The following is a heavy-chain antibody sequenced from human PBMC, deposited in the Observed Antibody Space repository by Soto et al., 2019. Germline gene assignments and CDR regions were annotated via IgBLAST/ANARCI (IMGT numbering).Heavy chain of an antibody. CDR2: ISWNSGSI. CDR1: GFTFDDYA. Sequence: SLRLSCAASGFTFDDYAMHWVRQAPGKGLEWVSGISWNSGSIGYADSVKGRFTISRDNAKNSLYLQMNSLRAEDTALYYCAKDASSRVFDFWGQGTLVTVSS. D-gene: IGHD2-2*01. J-gene: IGHJ4*02. V-gene: IGHV3-9*01. CDR3: AKDASSRVFDF.